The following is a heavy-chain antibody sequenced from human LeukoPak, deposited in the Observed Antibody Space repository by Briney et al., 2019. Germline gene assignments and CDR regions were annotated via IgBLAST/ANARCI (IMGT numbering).Heavy chain of an antibody. V-gene: IGHV3-23*01. CDR2: ISGSGGST. CDR3: AKSMVLELPFYFNY. D-gene: IGHD1-7*01. Sequence: QAGGSLRLSCAASGFTFSSHAMSWVRQAPGKGLEWVSAISGSGGSTYYADSVKGRFTISRDNSKNTLYLQMNSLRAEDTAVYYCAKSMVLELPFYFNYWGQGTLVTASS. J-gene: IGHJ4*02. CDR1: GFTFSSHA.